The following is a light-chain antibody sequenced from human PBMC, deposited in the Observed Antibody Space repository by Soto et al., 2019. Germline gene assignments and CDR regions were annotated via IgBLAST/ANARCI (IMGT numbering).Light chain of an antibody. V-gene: IGKV1-5*01. J-gene: IGKJ5*01. Sequence: IQMTQSPSTLSASVGDKVTITCRASQSISSWLAWYQQKPGKAPKLVIYDASSLESGVPSRFSGSGSGTEFTLTISGLQPDDFATFYCQQYNTYPITFGQGTRLEIK. CDR1: QSISSW. CDR2: DAS. CDR3: QQYNTYPIT.